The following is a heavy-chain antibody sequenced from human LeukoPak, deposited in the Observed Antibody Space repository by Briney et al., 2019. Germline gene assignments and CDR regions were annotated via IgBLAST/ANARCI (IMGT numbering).Heavy chain of an antibody. D-gene: IGHD2-21*02. J-gene: IGHJ4*02. CDR1: GITFSNVV. Sequence: PGGSLRLSCAASGITFSNVVMSWVRQAPGKGLEWIGRIKAKIGGGTTAYAAPVNGRFTISRDDSQNMLFLHMNSLETEDAALYYCTASMSRGVTAARNWGQGTLVTVSS. V-gene: IGHV3-15*01. CDR2: IKAKIGGGTT. CDR3: TASMSRGVTAARN.